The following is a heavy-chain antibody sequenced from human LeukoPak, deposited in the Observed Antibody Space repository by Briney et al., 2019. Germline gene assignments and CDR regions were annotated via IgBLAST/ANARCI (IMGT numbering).Heavy chain of an antibody. J-gene: IGHJ4*02. V-gene: IGHV4-59*01. CDR1: GGSISSYY. CDR3: ARFSEYSHSSVHYLDY. D-gene: IGHD3-22*01. Sequence: SETLSLTCTVSGGSISSYYWSWIRQPPGKGLEWIGYIYYSGSTNYNPSTNYNPSLKSRVTISVDTSKNQFSLKLSSVTAADTAVYYCARFSEYSHSSVHYLDYWGQGTLVSVSS. CDR2: IYYSGST.